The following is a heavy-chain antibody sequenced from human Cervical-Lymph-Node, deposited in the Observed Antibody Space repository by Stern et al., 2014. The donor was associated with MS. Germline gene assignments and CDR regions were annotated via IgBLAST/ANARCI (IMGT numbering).Heavy chain of an antibody. D-gene: IGHD3-9*01. CDR2: FSTANSQT. J-gene: IGHJ5*02. V-gene: IGHV5-51*01. CDR1: GSIGSTFTNFW. Sequence: EVQLGQSGPEVKKPGDSLKISRQTFGSIGSTFTNFWIGWGRQMPGRCLGGMGIFSTANSQTFNIPISHSHATISASSSVNTCPLQCNSLKTADTAMYYCARRTHILTDPAWFYPWGQGTLVTVSS. CDR3: ARRTHILTDPAWFYP.